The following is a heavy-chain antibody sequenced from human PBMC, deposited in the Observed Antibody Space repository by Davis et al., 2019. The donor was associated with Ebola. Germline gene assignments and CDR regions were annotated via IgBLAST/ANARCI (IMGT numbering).Heavy chain of an antibody. CDR3: AKEASGRPYYYDSSGYEIDY. Sequence: PGGSLRLSCAASGFTFSSYAMSWVRQAPGKGLEWVSAISGSGGSTYYADSVKGRFTISRDNSKNTLYLQMNSLRAEDTAVYYCAKEASGRPYYYDSSGYEIDYWGQGTLVTVSS. J-gene: IGHJ4*02. CDR1: GFTFSSYA. CDR2: ISGSGGST. D-gene: IGHD3-22*01. V-gene: IGHV3-23*01.